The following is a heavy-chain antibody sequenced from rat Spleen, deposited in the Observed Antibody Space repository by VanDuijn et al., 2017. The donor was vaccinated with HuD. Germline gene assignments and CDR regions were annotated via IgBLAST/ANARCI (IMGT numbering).Heavy chain of an antibody. CDR1: GFSLTGNN. D-gene: IGHD1-9*01. CDR2: MKYEGDT. J-gene: IGHJ2*01. Sequence: QVQLKESGPGLVQPSQTLSLTCTVSGFSLTGNNVHWVRQLPGTCLVWKGKMKYEGDTYYNSALKSRLSISRDTSKNQVFLKMNSLQTDDTAIYYCTRDSLYGYNWDYWGQGVMVTVSS. V-gene: IGHV2S30*01. CDR3: TRDSLYGYNWDY.